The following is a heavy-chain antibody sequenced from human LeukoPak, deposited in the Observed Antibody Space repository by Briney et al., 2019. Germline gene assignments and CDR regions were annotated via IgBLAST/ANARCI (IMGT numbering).Heavy chain of an antibody. CDR2: ISYDGSNK. Sequence: GGSLRLSCAASGFTFSSYAMHWVRQAPGKGLEWVAVISYDGSNKYYADSVKGRFTISRDNAKNSLYLQMNSLRAEDTAVYYCARVLYYYDSSGYYEFDYWGQGTLVTVSS. CDR3: ARVLYYYDSSGYYEFDY. D-gene: IGHD3-22*01. V-gene: IGHV3-30-3*01. CDR1: GFTFSSYA. J-gene: IGHJ4*02.